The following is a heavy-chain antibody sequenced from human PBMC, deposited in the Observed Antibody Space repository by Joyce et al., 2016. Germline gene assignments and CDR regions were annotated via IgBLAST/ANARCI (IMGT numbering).Heavy chain of an antibody. V-gene: IGHV3-33*01. CDR3: ARYPTEIRFLESPWDV. Sequence: QVQLVESGGGVVQPGRSLRLSCAASGFIFTDYGFHWVRKAPGKGLEWVGVVWYDGSHKYYVDAVKGRFTISRDNSNNTVYLHMNRLRAEDSAIYYCARYPTEIRFLESPWDVWGKGTTVTVSS. J-gene: IGHJ6*04. CDR1: GFIFTDYG. CDR2: VWYDGSHK. D-gene: IGHD3-3*01.